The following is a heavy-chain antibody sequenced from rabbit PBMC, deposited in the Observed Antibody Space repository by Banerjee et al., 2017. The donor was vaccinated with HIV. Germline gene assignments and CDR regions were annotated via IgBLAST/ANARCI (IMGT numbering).Heavy chain of an antibody. J-gene: IGHJ4*01. CDR3: ARWGTVYAGDGDAFNL. V-gene: IGHV1S43*01. D-gene: IGHD4-2*01. CDR2: IYTSSGST. CDR1: GFSFSISYY. Sequence: QSLEESGGDLVKPGASLTLTCTASGFSFSISYYMCWVRQAPGKGLELIAWIYTSSGSTWYASWVNGRFTISRSTSLNTVDLKMTSLTVADTATYFCARWGTVYAGDGDAFNLWGPGTLVTVS.